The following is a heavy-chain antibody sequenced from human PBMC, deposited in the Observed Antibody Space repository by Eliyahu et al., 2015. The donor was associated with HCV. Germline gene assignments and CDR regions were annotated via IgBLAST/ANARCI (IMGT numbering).Heavy chain of an antibody. Sequence: QVQLVESGGGVVQPGRSLRLSCAASGFTFSSYGMHWVRQAPGKGLEWVAVISYDGSNKYYADSVKGRFTISRDNSKNTLYLQMNSLRAEDTAVYYCASEGDYGGNSAYFDYWGQGTLVTVSS. V-gene: IGHV3-30*03. CDR2: ISYDGSNK. J-gene: IGHJ4*02. CDR1: GFTFSSYG. CDR3: ASEGDYGGNSAYFDY. D-gene: IGHD4-23*01.